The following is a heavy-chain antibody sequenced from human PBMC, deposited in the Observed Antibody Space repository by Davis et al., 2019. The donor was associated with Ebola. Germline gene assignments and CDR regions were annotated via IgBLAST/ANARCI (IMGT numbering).Heavy chain of an antibody. Sequence: PSETLSLTCTVSGGSISSGDYYWSWTRQPPGKGLEWIGYIYYSGSTYYNPSLKSRVTISVDTSKNQFSLKLSSVTAADTAVYYCARGRGGYDYPLYFDLWGRGTLVTVSS. V-gene: IGHV4-30-4*01. J-gene: IGHJ2*01. CDR1: GGSISSGDYY. CDR3: ARGRGGYDYPLYFDL. D-gene: IGHD5-12*01. CDR2: IYYSGST.